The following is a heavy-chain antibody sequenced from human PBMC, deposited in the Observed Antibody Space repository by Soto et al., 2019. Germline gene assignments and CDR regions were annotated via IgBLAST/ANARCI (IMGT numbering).Heavy chain of an antibody. J-gene: IGHJ4*02. D-gene: IGHD5-18*01. CDR1: AGSISSYY. Sequence: SETLSLTCSVSAGSISSYYWGWVRQSPGEGLEWIAHISYTVDASYNPSLKSRVTISLDTSKNQIALRLMSVTAADTAVYYCVGSLMSRAMESFDYWGQGTLVTVSS. CDR2: ISYTVDA. CDR3: VGSLMSRAMESFDY. V-gene: IGHV4-59*01.